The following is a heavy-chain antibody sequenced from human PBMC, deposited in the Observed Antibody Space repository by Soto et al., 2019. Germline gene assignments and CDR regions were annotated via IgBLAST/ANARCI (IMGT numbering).Heavy chain of an antibody. Sequence: SETLSLTCTVSGGSISSYFWSWIRQPPGKGLEWIGYIYYSGTTTYSPSLKSRVTISLDTSKNQFSLKLYSVTAADTAVYYCARVARGGYCMSTSCPPTANWFDPWGQGTLVNVSS. V-gene: IGHV4-59*01. CDR1: GGSISSYF. D-gene: IGHD2-2*01. CDR2: IYYSGTT. J-gene: IGHJ5*02. CDR3: ARVARGGYCMSTSCPPTANWFDP.